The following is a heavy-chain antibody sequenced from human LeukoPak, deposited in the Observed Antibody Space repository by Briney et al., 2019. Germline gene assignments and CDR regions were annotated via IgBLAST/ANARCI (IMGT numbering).Heavy chain of an antibody. CDR3: AKESCSSTSCYYYFDY. D-gene: IGHD2-2*01. Sequence: PGGSLRLSCAASGFTFSSYAMHWVRQAPGKGLEWVAVISYDGSNKYYADSVKGRFTISRDNSKNTLYLQMNSLRAEDTAVYYCAKESCSSTSCYYYFDYWGQGTLVTVSS. CDR2: ISYDGSNK. CDR1: GFTFSSYA. J-gene: IGHJ4*02. V-gene: IGHV3-30*04.